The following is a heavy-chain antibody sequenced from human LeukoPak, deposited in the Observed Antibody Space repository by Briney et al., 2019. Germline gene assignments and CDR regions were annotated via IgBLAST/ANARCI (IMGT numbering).Heavy chain of an antibody. D-gene: IGHD6-13*01. J-gene: IGHJ4*02. CDR2: INVNGGAM. CDR1: GFSFKDYY. CDR3: ARGPRILAAGSYYFDY. Sequence: PGGSLRLSCAASGFSFKDYYLSWIRQAPGKGLEWVSFINVNGGAMYYADFVKGRFTISRDNAKSSLYLEMNSLRVEDTAVYYCARGPRILAAGSYYFDYWGQGSLVTVSS. V-gene: IGHV3-11*01.